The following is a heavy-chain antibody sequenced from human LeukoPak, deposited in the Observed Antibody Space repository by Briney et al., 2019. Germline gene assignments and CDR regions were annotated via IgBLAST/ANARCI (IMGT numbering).Heavy chain of an antibody. CDR2: ISYDGSNK. V-gene: IGHV3-30-3*01. CDR3: ASSDSWIQLWLPLDY. D-gene: IGHD5-18*01. CDR1: GFTFSSYA. Sequence: GGSLRLSWAASGFTFSSYAMHWVRQAPGKGLEWVAVISYDGSNKYYADSVKGRFTISRDNSKNTLYLQMNSLRAEDTAVYYCASSDSWIQLWLPLDYWGQGTLVTVSS. J-gene: IGHJ4*02.